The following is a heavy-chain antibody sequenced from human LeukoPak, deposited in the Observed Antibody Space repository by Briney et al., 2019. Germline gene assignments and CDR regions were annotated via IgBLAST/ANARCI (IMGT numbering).Heavy chain of an antibody. CDR3: ARAPRGPYFFDY. V-gene: IGHV4-59*01. CDR2: IYYSGST. Sequence: SETLSLTCTVSGGSISSYYWSWIRQPPGKGLAWIGYIYYSGSTNYNPSLKSRVTISVDTSKNQFSLKLSSVTAADTAVYYCARAPRGPYFFDYWGQGTLVTVSS. CDR1: GGSISSYY. J-gene: IGHJ4*02.